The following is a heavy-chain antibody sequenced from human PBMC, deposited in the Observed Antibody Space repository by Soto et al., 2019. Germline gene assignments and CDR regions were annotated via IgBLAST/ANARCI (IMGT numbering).Heavy chain of an antibody. J-gene: IGHJ4*02. CDR2: INHSGST. CDR3: GSPGYVDY. Sequence: QVQLQQWGAGLLKPSETLSLTCAVYGGSFGGYYWSWIRQPPGQGLEWIGEINHSGSTNYNPSLKSRVTLSVDTSKNQFSLKLSSVTAADKAVYYCGSPGYVDYWGQGTLVTVSS. D-gene: IGHD2-2*01. V-gene: IGHV4-34*01. CDR1: GGSFGGYY.